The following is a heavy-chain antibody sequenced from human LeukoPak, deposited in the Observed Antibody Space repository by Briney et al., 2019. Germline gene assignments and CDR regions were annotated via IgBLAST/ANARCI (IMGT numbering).Heavy chain of an antibody. J-gene: IGHJ4*02. CDR1: GGTFSSYA. D-gene: IGHD3-22*01. CDR3: ARDRYYYDSSGYFV. V-gene: IGHV1-69*05. Sequence: SVKVSCKASGGTFSSYAISWVRQAPGQGLEWMGGIIPIFGTANYAQKLQGRVTMTTDTSTSTAYMELRSLRSDDTAVYYCARDRYYYDSSGYFVWGQGTLVTVSS. CDR2: IIPIFGTA.